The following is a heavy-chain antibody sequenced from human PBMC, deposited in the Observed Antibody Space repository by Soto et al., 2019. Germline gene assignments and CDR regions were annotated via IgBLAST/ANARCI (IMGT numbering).Heavy chain of an antibody. Sequence: EVQLVESGGGLVQPGGSLRLSCAASGFTVSSNYMSWVRQAPGKGLEWVSVIYSGGSTYYADSVKGRFTISRDNSKNTLPXQMNSLGAEDTAVYYCARDEGYSDGVGRTNYGMDVWGQGTTVTVSS. J-gene: IGHJ6*02. CDR1: GFTVSSNY. D-gene: IGHD5-18*01. V-gene: IGHV3-66*01. CDR3: ARDEGYSDGVGRTNYGMDV. CDR2: IYSGGST.